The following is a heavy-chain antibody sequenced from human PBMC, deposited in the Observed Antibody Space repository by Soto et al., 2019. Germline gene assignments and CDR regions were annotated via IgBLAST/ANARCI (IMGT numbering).Heavy chain of an antibody. D-gene: IGHD3-22*01. CDR3: ARDTYYYDSSGYSQDYYGMDV. Sequence: QVQLVQSGAEVKKPGASVKVSCKASGYTFTSYGISWVRQAPGQGLEWMGWISAYNGNTNYAQKLQGRVTMTTDTSTSTAYKELTSLRSDDTAVYYWARDTYYYDSSGYSQDYYGMDVWGQGTTVTVSS. V-gene: IGHV1-18*01. J-gene: IGHJ6*02. CDR2: ISAYNGNT. CDR1: GYTFTSYG.